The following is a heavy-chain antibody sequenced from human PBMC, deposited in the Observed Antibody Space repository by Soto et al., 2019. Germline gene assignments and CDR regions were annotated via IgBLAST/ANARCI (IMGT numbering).Heavy chain of an antibody. V-gene: IGHV4-59*01. D-gene: IGHD1-26*01. CDR2: IYYSGST. J-gene: IGHJ4*02. CDR3: ARGRYYAFPPSYFDY. Sequence: QVQLQESGPGLVKPSETLSLTCTVSGGSISSYYWSWIRQPPGKGLEWIGYIYYSGSTNYNPSLKSPVTLSVDTSKTQFSLKLSSVTAADTAVYSCARGRYYAFPPSYFDYWGQGTLVTVSS. CDR1: GGSISSYY.